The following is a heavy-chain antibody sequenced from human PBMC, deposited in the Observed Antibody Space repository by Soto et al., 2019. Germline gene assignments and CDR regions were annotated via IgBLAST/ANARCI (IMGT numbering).Heavy chain of an antibody. Sequence: QVQLQESGPGLVKPSQTLSLTCTVSGGSISSGDYYWSWIRQHPGKGLEWIGYIYYSGSTYYNPSLQSPVTISVDTSKNQFALKLSSATAADTAVYYCARWGIGSRQGFDPWGQGTLVTVSS. CDR2: IYYSGST. V-gene: IGHV4-31*01. D-gene: IGHD2-15*01. CDR3: ARWGIGSRQGFDP. J-gene: IGHJ5*02. CDR1: GGSISSGDYY.